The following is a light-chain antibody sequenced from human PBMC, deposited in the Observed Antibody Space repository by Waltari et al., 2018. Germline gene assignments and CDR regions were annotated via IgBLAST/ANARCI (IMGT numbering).Light chain of an antibody. CDR1: HSLLHSNGYTY. V-gene: IGKV2-28*01. J-gene: IGKJ2*01. CDR2: LVS. Sequence: IVMTQSPLSLPVTPGEPASISCRSSHSLLHSNGYTYLDWYLQKPGQSPQLLIHLVSTRASGVPDRFSGSGSGTDFTLKINRVEAEDVGVFYCMQALQTPYTFGQGTRLEIK. CDR3: MQALQTPYT.